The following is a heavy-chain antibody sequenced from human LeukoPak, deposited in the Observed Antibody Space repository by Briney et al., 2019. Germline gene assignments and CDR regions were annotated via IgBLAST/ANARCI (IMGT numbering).Heavy chain of an antibody. Sequence: KAGGSLRLSCAGSGFTSCDSWMTWVRQAPGEGLEWVGRIKSKTDGGTTDYAAPVKGRFTISRDDSKNTVYLQMNSLKTEDTAVYYCITSSGWYYFDHWGQGTLVTVSS. CDR1: GFTSCDSW. D-gene: IGHD6-19*01. V-gene: IGHV3-15*01. J-gene: IGHJ4*02. CDR2: IKSKTDGGTT. CDR3: ITSSGWYYFDH.